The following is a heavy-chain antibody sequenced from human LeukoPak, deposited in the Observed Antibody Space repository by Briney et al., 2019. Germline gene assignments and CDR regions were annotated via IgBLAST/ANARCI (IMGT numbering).Heavy chain of an antibody. CDR2: IYYSGST. Sequence: PSETLSLTCTVSGGSISSSSYYWGWIRQPPGKGLEWIGSIYYSGSTYYNPSLKSRVTISVDTSKNQFSLKLSSVTAADTAVYYCARLVGIVVVPADANWFDPWGQGTLVTVSS. CDR3: ARLVGIVVVPADANWFDP. CDR1: GGSISSSSYY. V-gene: IGHV4-39*01. D-gene: IGHD2-2*01. J-gene: IGHJ5*02.